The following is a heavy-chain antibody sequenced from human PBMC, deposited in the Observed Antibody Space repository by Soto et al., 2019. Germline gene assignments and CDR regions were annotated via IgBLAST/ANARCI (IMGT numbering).Heavy chain of an antibody. J-gene: IGHJ4*02. Sequence: QVQLVESGGGVVQPGRSLRLSCAASGFTFSSYGMHWVRQAPGKGLEWVAVISYDGSNKYYADSVKGRFTISRDNSKNTLYLRMNSLRAEDTAVYYCAKMGGPYCSGGSCYRYFDYWGQGTLVTVSS. D-gene: IGHD2-15*01. CDR1: GFTFSSYG. CDR3: AKMGGPYCSGGSCYRYFDY. CDR2: ISYDGSNK. V-gene: IGHV3-30*18.